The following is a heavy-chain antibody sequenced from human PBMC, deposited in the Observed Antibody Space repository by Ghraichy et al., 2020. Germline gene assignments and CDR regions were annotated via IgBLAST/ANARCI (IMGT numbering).Heavy chain of an antibody. V-gene: IGHV3-48*02. J-gene: IGHJ2*01. CDR2: ISSSATTT. CDR3: ARDSIYSSSSVWYFDL. D-gene: IGHD6-13*01. Sequence: GGSLRLSCAASGFTFSTYSMNWVRQAPGKGLEWVSYISSSATTTHSADSVKGRFTISRDNAKNSLYLQMNSLRDEDTAVYYCARDSIYSSSSVWYFDLWGRGTLVTVSS. CDR1: GFTFSTYS.